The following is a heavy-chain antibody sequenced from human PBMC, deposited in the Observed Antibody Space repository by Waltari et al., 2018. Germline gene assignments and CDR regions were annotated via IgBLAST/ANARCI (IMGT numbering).Heavy chain of an antibody. CDR3: AKGFEDLLPFDH. Sequence: EVQLVESGGGLVQPGGSLRLSCAASGFTSFNYFLSWVRQAPGKGLEWISASSDGGVYTYYADSVEGRFTISRDSSKNTIYLQMNSLRVEDTALYYCAKGFEDLLPFDHWGQGTQVTVSS. CDR1: GFTSFNYF. V-gene: IGHV3-23*04. D-gene: IGHD2-21*01. CDR2: SSDGGVYT. J-gene: IGHJ4*02.